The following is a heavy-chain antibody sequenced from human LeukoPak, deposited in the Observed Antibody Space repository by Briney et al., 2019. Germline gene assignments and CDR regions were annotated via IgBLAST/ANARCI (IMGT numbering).Heavy chain of an antibody. CDR2: ISGSGVTT. CDR3: AKKVVVGATSPYSDFQD. CDR1: GFTFSSYA. Sequence: GSLRLSCVASGFTFSSYAMSWVRQAPGKGLEWASAISGSGVTTHYAGSVKGRFSISRDNSKNTLYLQMNSLRAEDTALYYCAKKVVVGATSPYSDFQDWGQGTLVTVSS. J-gene: IGHJ1*01. D-gene: IGHD1-26*01. V-gene: IGHV3-23*01.